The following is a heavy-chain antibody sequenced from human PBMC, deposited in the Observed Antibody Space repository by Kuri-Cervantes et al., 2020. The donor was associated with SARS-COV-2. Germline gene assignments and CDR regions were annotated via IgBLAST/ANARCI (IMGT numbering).Heavy chain of an antibody. CDR3: ARASVRGIIITYHSYGMDV. J-gene: IGHJ6*02. CDR1: GYTFTGYY. D-gene: IGHD3-10*01. CDR2: INPNSGGT. V-gene: IGHV1-2*04. Sequence: ASVKVSLKASGYTFTGYYMYWVRQAAGQGLARMGWINPNSGGTNYAQKFQGWVTMTRDTSISTAYMELSRLRSDDTAVDYCARASVRGIIITYHSYGMDVWGQGTTVTVSS.